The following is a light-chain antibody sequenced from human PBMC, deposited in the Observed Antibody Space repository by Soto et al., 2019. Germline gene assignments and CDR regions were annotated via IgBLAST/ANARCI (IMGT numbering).Light chain of an antibody. CDR3: QQANSFPCT. V-gene: IGKV1-12*02. CDR1: QGISSY. Sequence: DIQMTQSPSSVSASVGDRVTITCRASQGISSYLAWYQQKQGKAPKLLIYPASSLQSGVPSRFSGSGSGTDFTLTISSLQPEDFATYYCQQANSFPCTFGQGTKVEIK. J-gene: IGKJ1*01. CDR2: PAS.